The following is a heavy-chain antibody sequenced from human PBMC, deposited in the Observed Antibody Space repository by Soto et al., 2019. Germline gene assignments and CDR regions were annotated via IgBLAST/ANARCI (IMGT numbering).Heavy chain of an antibody. CDR2: IYYSGST. Sequence: SETLSLTCTVSGGSISSVDYYWSWIRQPPGKGLEWIGYIYYSGSTYYNPSLKSRVTISVDTSKNQFSLKLSSVTAADTAVYYCARESVDSSSSGIDYWGQGTLVTVSS. CDR3: ARESVDSSSSGIDY. V-gene: IGHV4-30-4*01. CDR1: GGSISSVDYY. J-gene: IGHJ4*02. D-gene: IGHD6-6*01.